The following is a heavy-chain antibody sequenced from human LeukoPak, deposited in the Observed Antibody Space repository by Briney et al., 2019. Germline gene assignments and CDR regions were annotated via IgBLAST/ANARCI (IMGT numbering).Heavy chain of an antibody. D-gene: IGHD1-26*01. CDR2: IYTSGST. V-gene: IGHV4-4*07. J-gene: IGHJ6*03. Sequence: SETLSLTCTVSGGSISSYYWSWIRQPAGKGLEWIGRIYTSGSTNYNPSLKRRVTISVDTSKKKCSLKRSSVTAADTAVYYCARDTGGAYYGALYYYYYMDVWGKGTTVTISS. CDR1: GGSISSYY. CDR3: ARDTGGAYYGALYYYYYMDV.